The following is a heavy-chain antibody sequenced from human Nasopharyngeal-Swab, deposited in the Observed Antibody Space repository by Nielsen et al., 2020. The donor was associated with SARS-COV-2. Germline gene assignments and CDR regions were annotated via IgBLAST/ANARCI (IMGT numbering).Heavy chain of an antibody. V-gene: IGHV3-9*01. CDR3: AKVLAVARVFDY. CDR1: GFTFDDYA. D-gene: IGHD6-19*01. Sequence: GGSLRLSCAASGFTFDDYAMHWVRQAPGKGLEWVSGISWNSGSIGYADSVKGRFTISRDNAKNSLYLQMNSLRAEDTALYYCAKVLAVARVFDYWGQGTLVTVSS. CDR2: ISWNSGSI. J-gene: IGHJ4*02.